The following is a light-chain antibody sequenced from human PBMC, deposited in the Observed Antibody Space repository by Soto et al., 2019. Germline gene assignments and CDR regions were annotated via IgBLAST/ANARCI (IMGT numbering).Light chain of an antibody. Sequence: IQMTQSPSTLSGSVGDRVTITRRASQTISSLLAWYHQKPGKAPKLLIYDASSLESGVPSRFSGSGSGTEFTLTISSLKPDDFATYYCQQYNSYSRTFGQGTKVDIK. CDR2: DAS. CDR3: QQYNSYSRT. CDR1: QTISSL. J-gene: IGKJ1*01. V-gene: IGKV1-5*01.